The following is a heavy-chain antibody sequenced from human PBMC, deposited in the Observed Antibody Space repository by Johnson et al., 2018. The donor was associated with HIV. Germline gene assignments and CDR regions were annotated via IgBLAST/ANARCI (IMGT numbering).Heavy chain of an antibody. CDR1: GFTFNNAW. CDR2: IKSKSDGGTT. D-gene: IGHD4-17*01. Sequence: VQLVESGGGLVKPGGSLRLSCAASGFTFNNAWMSWVRQAPGKGLEWVGRIKSKSDGGTTDYAAPVKGRFTMSRDDSKSTLYLQMNSLKTEDTAVYYCTADRTYGDGGGDTKHAFDIWGQGTMVTVSS. J-gene: IGHJ3*02. CDR3: TADRTYGDGGGDTKHAFDI. V-gene: IGHV3-15*01.